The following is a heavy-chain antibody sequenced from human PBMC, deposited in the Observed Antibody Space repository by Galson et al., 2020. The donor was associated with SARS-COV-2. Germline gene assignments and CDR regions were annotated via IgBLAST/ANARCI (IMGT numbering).Heavy chain of an antibody. V-gene: IGHV5-51*01. CDR1: GYSFTRNW. D-gene: IGHD2-2*01. CDR2: IYPSDSDA. Sequence: GESLKISCEASGYSFTRNWIGWVRQMPGKGPEWMGIIYPSDSDARYNPSFQGQVTISVDKSITTAYLQWSSLKASDTAMYYCARHGDSSSWNFDYWGQGTLVTVSS. J-gene: IGHJ4*02. CDR3: ARHGDSSSWNFDY.